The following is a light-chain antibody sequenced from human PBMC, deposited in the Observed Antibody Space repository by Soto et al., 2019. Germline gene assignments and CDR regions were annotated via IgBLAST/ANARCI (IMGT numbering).Light chain of an antibody. Sequence: QSALTQPASVSGSPGQSITISCTGTSSDVGDYNYVSWYQQHPCKAPKLMIYEVSNRPSGVSNRFSGSKSGNTASLTISGLQAEDDADYYCSSYTSSSTLYVFGTGTKLTVL. CDR2: EVS. CDR3: SSYTSSSTLYV. J-gene: IGLJ1*01. CDR1: SSDVGDYNY. V-gene: IGLV2-14*01.